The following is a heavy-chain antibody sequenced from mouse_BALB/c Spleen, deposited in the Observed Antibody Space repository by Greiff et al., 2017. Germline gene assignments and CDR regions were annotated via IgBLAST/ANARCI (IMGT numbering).Heavy chain of an antibody. CDR3: ARFYGNTHYYAMDY. CDR1: GYTFTSYW. Sequence: VKLQESGAELAKPGASVKMSCKASGYTFTSYWMHWVKQRPGQGLEWIGYINPSTGYTEYNQKFKDKATLTADKSSSTAYMQLSSLTSEDSAVYYCARFYGNTHYYAMDYWGQGTSVTVSS. CDR2: INPSTGYT. V-gene: IGHV1-7*01. J-gene: IGHJ4*01. D-gene: IGHD2-1*01.